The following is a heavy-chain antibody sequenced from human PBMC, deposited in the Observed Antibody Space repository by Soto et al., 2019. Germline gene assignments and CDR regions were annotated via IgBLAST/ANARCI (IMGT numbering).Heavy chain of an antibody. J-gene: IGHJ2*01. V-gene: IGHV1-18*04. D-gene: IGHD6-19*01. CDR2: ISAYNGNT. CDR3: ARVRGIAVAGPQNRYWYFDL. Sequence: QVQLVQSGAEVKKPGASVKVSCKASGYTFTSYGISWVRQAPGQGLEWMGWISAYNGNTNYAQKLQGRVTMTTDTSTSTAYMELRSLRSDDTAVYYCARVRGIAVAGPQNRYWYFDLWGRGTLVTVSS. CDR1: GYTFTSYG.